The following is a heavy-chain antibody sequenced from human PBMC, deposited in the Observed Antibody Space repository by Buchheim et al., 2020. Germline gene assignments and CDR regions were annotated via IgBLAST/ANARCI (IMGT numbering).Heavy chain of an antibody. V-gene: IGHV3-23*01. CDR2: ISASGGST. D-gene: IGHD3-3*01. CDR3: AKSTDYDFWSGMALADY. Sequence: EAQLLESGGGLVQPGGSLRLSCAASGFTFSSYAMSWVRQAPGKGLEWVSSISASGGSTYYADSVKGRFTISRDNSKNTLYLQMNTLRAEDTAVYYCAKSTDYDFWSGMALADYWGQGT. CDR1: GFTFSSYA. J-gene: IGHJ4*02.